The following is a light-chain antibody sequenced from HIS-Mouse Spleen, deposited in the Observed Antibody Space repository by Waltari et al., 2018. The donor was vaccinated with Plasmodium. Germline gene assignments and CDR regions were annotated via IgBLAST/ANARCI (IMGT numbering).Light chain of an antibody. CDR3: QSADSSGTYVV. V-gene: IGLV3-25*03. CDR1: ALPNQY. J-gene: IGLJ2*01. CDR2: KDS. Sequence: SYELTQPPSVSVSPGQTARITCSGDALPNQYAYWYQQKPGQAPLLGIYKDSERPSGIPERFSGSSSGTTVTLTISGVQAEDEADYYCQSADSSGTYVVFGGGTKLTVL.